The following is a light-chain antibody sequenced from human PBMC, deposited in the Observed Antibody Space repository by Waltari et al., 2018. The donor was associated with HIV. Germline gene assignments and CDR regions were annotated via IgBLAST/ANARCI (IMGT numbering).Light chain of an antibody. Sequence: QSALTQPPSASGTPGQRVSISCSGSGASIRTNYVSWYQQLPGTTPKLLIYKNNQRPSGVPDRFSGSKSGTSASLAISGLRSEDEADYYCASWDDSRGGLWVFGGGTTLTVL. CDR2: KNN. CDR1: GASIRTNY. V-gene: IGLV1-47*01. CDR3: ASWDDSRGGLWV. J-gene: IGLJ3*02.